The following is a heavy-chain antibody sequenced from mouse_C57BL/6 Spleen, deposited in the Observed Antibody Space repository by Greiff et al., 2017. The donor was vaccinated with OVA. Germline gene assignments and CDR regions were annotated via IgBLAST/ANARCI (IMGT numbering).Heavy chain of an antibody. D-gene: IGHD1-1*01. V-gene: IGHV8-8*01. J-gene: IGHJ1*03. CDR2: IWWDDDK. CDR1: GFSLSTFGMG. CDR3: ARTSPTFYYGSSHSYWYFDV. Sequence: QVTLKESGPGILQPSQTLSLTCSFSGFSLSTFGMGVGWIRQPSGKGLEWLAHIWWDDDKYYNPALKSRLTISKDTSKNQVFLKIANVDTADTATYYCARTSPTFYYGSSHSYWYFDVWGTGTTVTVSS.